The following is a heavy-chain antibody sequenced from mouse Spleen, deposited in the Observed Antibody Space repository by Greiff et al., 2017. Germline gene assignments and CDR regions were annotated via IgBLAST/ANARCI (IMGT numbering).Heavy chain of an antibody. D-gene: IGHD2-1*01. CDR1: GYTFTSYW. J-gene: IGHJ1*01. V-gene: IGHV1-64*01. CDR2: IHPNSGST. CDR3: ASGHYGNYWYFDV. Sequence: VQLQQPGAELVKPGASVKLSCKASGYTFTSYWMHWVKQRPGQGLEWIGMIHPNSGSTNYNEKFKSKATLTVDKSSSTAYMQLSSLTSEDSAVYYCASGHYGNYWYFDVWGAGTTVTVSS.